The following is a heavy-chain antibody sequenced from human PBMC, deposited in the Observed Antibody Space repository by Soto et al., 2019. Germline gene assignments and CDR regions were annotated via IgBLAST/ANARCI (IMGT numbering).Heavy chain of an antibody. D-gene: IGHD2-21*02. CDR1: GYTFTGYY. CDR3: ARVVTAIWDYYYYYGMDV. CDR2: INPNSGGT. J-gene: IGHJ6*02. Sequence: WASVKVSCKASGYTFTGYYMHWVRQAPGQGLEWMGWINPNSGGTNYAQKFQGRVTMTRDTSISTAYMELSRLRSDDTAVYYCARVVTAIWDYYYYYGMDVWGQGTTVTVSS. V-gene: IGHV1-2*02.